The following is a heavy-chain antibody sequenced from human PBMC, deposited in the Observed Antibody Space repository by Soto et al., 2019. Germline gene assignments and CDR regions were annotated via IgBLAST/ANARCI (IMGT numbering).Heavy chain of an antibody. V-gene: IGHV3-23*01. CDR3: VTAVRTRFAN. Sequence: PGGSLRLSCAASGFIFSNFAMYWVRRAPGKGLEWVSSIRQSGDRSSYADSAKGRFTISRDNSKNTLYLQMNGLRLDDTAVYYCVTAVRTRFANWGPGTLVTVSS. CDR2: IRQSGDRS. J-gene: IGHJ4*02. CDR1: GFIFSNFA. D-gene: IGHD2-21*01.